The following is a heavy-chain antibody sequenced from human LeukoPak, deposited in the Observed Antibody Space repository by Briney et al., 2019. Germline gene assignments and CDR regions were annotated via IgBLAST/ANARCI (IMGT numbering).Heavy chain of an antibody. CDR1: GFTFSSNW. Sequence: GGSLRLSCAASGFTFSSNWMHWVRQAPGKGLEWVSYISSSGSTIYYADSVKGRFTISRDNAKNSLYLQMNSLRAEDTAVYYCARNHYGSGSYYTTQYYYYMDVWGKGTTVTISS. CDR3: ARNHYGSGSYYTTQYYYYMDV. V-gene: IGHV3-48*03. CDR2: ISSSGSTI. D-gene: IGHD3-10*01. J-gene: IGHJ6*03.